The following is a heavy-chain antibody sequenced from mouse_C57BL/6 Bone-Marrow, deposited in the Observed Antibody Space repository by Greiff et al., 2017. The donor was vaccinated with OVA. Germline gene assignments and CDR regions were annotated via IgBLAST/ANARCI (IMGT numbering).Heavy chain of an antibody. CDR1: GYTFTDYY. D-gene: IGHD1-1*01. CDR3: ARADYYGSSYDAMDY. Sequence: VMLMESGAELVRPGASVKLSCKASGYTFTDYYINWVKQRPGQGLEWIARIYPGSGNTYYNEKFKGKATLTAEKSSSTAYMQLSSLTSEDSAVYFCARADYYGSSYDAMDYWGQGTSVTVSS. J-gene: IGHJ4*01. V-gene: IGHV1-76*01. CDR2: IYPGSGNT.